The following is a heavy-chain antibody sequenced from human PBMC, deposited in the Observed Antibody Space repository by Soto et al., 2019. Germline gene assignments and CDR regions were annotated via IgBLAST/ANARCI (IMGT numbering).Heavy chain of an antibody. Sequence: SETLSLTCAVYGGSFSGYYWSWIRQPPGKGLEWIGEINHSGSTNYNPSLKSRVTISVDTSKNQFSLKLSSVTAADTAVYYCARAYCTNGVCPGGWLDPWGQGTLVTVSS. CDR2: INHSGST. J-gene: IGHJ5*02. CDR1: GGSFSGYY. V-gene: IGHV4-34*01. CDR3: ARAYCTNGVCPGGWLDP. D-gene: IGHD2-8*01.